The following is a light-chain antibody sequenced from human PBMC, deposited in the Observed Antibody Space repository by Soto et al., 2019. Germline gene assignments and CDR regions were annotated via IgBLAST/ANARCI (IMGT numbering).Light chain of an antibody. V-gene: IGLV2-14*01. CDR3: SSYTSSSTLEGV. Sequence: QPVLTQPASVSGSPGQSITISCTGTSSDVGGYNYVSWYQQHPGKAPKLMIYEVSNRPSGVSNRFSGSKSGNTASLTISGLQAEDEPDYYCSSYTSSSTLEGVFGTGTKLTVL. CDR1: SSDVGGYNY. J-gene: IGLJ1*01. CDR2: EVS.